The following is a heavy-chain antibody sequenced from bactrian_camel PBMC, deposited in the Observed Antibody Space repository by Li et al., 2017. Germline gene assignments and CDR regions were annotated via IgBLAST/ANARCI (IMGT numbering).Heavy chain of an antibody. CDR1: KYPTRRYC. V-gene: IGHV3S53*01. J-gene: IGHJ4*01. D-gene: IGHD7*01. CDR2: IDNGEGT. Sequence: QVQLVESGGDSVQAGGSLRLSCVGFKYPTRRYCMAWFRQVPGKEREGVATIDNGEGTKYRDSVKGRFTLSRDNAKNTVYLNLDSLKTEDTAIYYCVTAAEVVTCMNWDTGARGPRSPSP. CDR3: VTAAEVVTCMNWDT.